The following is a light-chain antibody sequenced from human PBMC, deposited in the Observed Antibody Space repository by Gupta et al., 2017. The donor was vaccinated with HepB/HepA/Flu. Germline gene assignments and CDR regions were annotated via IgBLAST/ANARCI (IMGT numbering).Light chain of an antibody. CDR1: SSNIGSHY. CDR3: AAWDDSLSGYVV. Sequence: QSVLTQPPSASGTPGQRVTISCSGSSSNIGSHYVCWYQHLPGTAPNLLLFRNNQRPSGGPDRFSGSKSGTSASLAISGLRSEDEGDYYCAAWDDSLSGYVVFGGGTKLTVL. CDR2: RNN. V-gene: IGLV1-47*01. J-gene: IGLJ2*01.